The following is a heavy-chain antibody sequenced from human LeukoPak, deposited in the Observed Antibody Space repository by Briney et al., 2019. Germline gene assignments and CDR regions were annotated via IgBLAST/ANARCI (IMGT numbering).Heavy chain of an antibody. CDR1: GGSISSSSYY. V-gene: IGHV4-39*07. D-gene: IGHD3-10*01. CDR3: ARDIGDGSGSYSDY. Sequence: SETLSLTCTVSGGSISSSSYYGGWIRQPPGKGLEWLGSIYYSGSTYYNPSLKSRVTISVDTSKNQFSLKLSSVTAADTAVYYCARDIGDGSGSYSDYWGQGTLVTVSS. J-gene: IGHJ4*02. CDR2: IYYSGST.